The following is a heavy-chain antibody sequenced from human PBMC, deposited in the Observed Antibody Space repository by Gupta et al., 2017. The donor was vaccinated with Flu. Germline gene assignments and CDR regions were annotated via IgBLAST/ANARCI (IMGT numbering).Heavy chain of an antibody. Sequence: VRQMPGKGLEWMGIIFPGGSDTKYSPSFEGQVTILADKSVRTAYLQWSSLKASDTAMYFCARPAGYCDNDCSIPEYYELGVWGQGTTVTVSS. CDR3: ARPAGYCDNDCSIPEYYELGV. J-gene: IGHJ6*02. D-gene: IGHD2-21*02. V-gene: IGHV5-51*01. CDR2: IFPGGSDT.